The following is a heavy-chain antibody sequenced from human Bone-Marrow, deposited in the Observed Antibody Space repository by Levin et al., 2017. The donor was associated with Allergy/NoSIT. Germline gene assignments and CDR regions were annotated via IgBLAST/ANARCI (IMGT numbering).Heavy chain of an antibody. D-gene: IGHD2-2*01. CDR1: GFTFSTYW. CDR2: IKQDGSEK. Sequence: QAGGSLRLSCAASGFTFSTYWMSWVRQAPGKGLEWVANIKQDGSEKYYVDSVKGRFTISRDNAQNSLYLLMNSLRAEDTAVYYCARDRNIAVVPAAVYGNWFDPWGQGTLVTVSS. V-gene: IGHV3-7*04. CDR3: ARDRNIAVVPAAVYGNWFDP. J-gene: IGHJ5*02.